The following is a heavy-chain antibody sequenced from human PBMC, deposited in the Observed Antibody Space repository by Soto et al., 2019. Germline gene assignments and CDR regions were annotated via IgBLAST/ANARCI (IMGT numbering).Heavy chain of an antibody. CDR2: IYPGDSDT. V-gene: IGHV5-51*01. J-gene: IGHJ6*02. D-gene: IGHD3-3*01. CDR1: GYSFTSYW. Sequence: PGESLKISCKGSGYSFTSYWIGWVRQMPGKDLEWMGIIYPGDSDTRYSPSFQGQVTISADKSISTAYLQWSSLKASDTAMYYCARADRGRFLEWPGLGNLNYGMDVWGQGTTVTVAS. CDR3: ARADRGRFLEWPGLGNLNYGMDV.